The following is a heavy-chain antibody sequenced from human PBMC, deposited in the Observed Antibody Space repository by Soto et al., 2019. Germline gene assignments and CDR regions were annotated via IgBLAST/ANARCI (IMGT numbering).Heavy chain of an antibody. CDR2: IWYDGSNK. CDR3: ARDPPGTASFDY. Sequence: QVQQVESGGGVVQPGRSLRLSCAASGFTFSSYGMHWVRQAPGKGLEWVAVIWYDGSNKYYADSVKGRFTISRDNSKNTLYLQMNSLRAEDTAVYYCARDPPGTASFDYWGQGTLVTVSS. V-gene: IGHV3-33*01. D-gene: IGHD2-8*02. CDR1: GFTFSSYG. J-gene: IGHJ4*02.